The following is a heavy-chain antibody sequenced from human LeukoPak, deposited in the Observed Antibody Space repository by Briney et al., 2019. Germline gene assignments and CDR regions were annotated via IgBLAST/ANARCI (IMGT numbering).Heavy chain of an antibody. CDR1: GLTFSSYG. CDR2: IWYDGSNK. CDR3: ARDSSSWYSLHYYYYYGMDV. V-gene: IGHV3-33*01. J-gene: IGHJ6*02. Sequence: GGSLRLSCAASGLTFSSYGMHWVRQAPGKGLEWVAVIWYDGSNKYYADFVKGRFTISRDNSKNTLYLQMNSLRAEDTAVCYCARDSSSWYSLHYYYYYGMDVWGQGTTVTVSS. D-gene: IGHD6-13*01.